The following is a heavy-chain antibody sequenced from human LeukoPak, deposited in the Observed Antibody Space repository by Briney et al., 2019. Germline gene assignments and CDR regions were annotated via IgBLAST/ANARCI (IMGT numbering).Heavy chain of an antibody. V-gene: IGHV4-34*01. CDR3: AREKYQLLLRAFDI. J-gene: IGHJ3*02. Sequence: PSETLSLTCAVYGGSFSGYYWSWIRQPPGKGLEWIGEINHSGSTNYNPSLKSRVTISVDTSKNQCSLKLSSVTAADTAVYYCAREKYQLLLRAFDIWGQGTMVTVSS. D-gene: IGHD2-2*01. CDR1: GGSFSGYY. CDR2: INHSGST.